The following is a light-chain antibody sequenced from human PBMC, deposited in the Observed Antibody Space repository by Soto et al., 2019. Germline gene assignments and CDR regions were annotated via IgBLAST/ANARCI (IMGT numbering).Light chain of an antibody. CDR1: QSLLHSNGNTF. Sequence: EIVMTQSPLSLTVTPGEPAYISCKSTQSLLHSNGNTFLDWYMQKPGQSPQLLIYLGSRRAPGAPDRVSGSGSGTDFTLRISTVEADDAGIYYCMQALQTPRTFGQGTKLEI. V-gene: IGKV2-28*01. CDR3: MQALQTPRT. CDR2: LGS. J-gene: IGKJ1*01.